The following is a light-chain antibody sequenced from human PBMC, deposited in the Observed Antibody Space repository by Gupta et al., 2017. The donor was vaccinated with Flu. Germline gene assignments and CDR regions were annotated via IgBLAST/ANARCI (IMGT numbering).Light chain of an antibody. V-gene: IGKV4-1*01. CDR1: QSVLYSSNNKNY. Sequence: DIVMTQSPDSLAVSLGERATINCKSSQSVLYSSNNKNYLAWYQRKPGQPPKLLIYWASNRESGVPDRFSGSGYGTDFTLTSSGRQAGDVAVYYWQQDYSSHTFGQGTPLEIK. CDR2: WAS. J-gene: IGKJ5*01. CDR3: QQDYSSHT.